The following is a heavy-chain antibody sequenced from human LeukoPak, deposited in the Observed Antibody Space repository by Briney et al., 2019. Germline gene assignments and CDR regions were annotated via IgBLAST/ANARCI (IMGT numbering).Heavy chain of an antibody. D-gene: IGHD3-10*01. V-gene: IGHV3-53*01. CDR1: GFTVSTNS. CDR3: ARSSSGTLDAFDI. CDR2: IYSDNT. J-gene: IGHJ3*02. Sequence: GRSLRLSCTVSGFTVSTNSMSWVRQAPGKGLEWVSFIYSDNTHYSDSVKGRFTISRDNSKNTLYLQMNSLRAEDTAVYYCARSSSGTLDAFDIWGQGTMVTVSS.